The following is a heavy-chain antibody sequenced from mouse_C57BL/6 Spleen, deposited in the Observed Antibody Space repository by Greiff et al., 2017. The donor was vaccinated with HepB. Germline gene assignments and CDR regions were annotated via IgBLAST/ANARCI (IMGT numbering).Heavy chain of an antibody. CDR3: TTWGSGSKGAY. D-gene: IGHD1-3*01. V-gene: IGHV14-4*01. CDR2: SDPENGDT. J-gene: IGHJ3*01. CDR1: GFNIKDDY. Sequence: VQLQQSGAELVRPGASVKLSCTASGFNIKDDYMHWVKQRPEQGLEWIGWSDPENGDTEYASKFQGTATITADRYSNTAYRQRSSLTSEDTAVHYCTTWGSGSKGAYWGQGTLVTVSA.